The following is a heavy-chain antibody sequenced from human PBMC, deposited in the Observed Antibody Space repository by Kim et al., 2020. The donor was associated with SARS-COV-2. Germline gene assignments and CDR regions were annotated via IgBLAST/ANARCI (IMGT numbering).Heavy chain of an antibody. D-gene: IGHD2-15*01. V-gene: IGHV3-33*01. J-gene: IGHJ6*02. CDR2: IWYDGSNK. Sequence: GGSLRLSCAASGFTFSSYGMHWVRQAPGKGLEWVAVIWYDGSNKYYADSVKGRFTISRDNSKNTLYLQMNSLRAEDTAVYYCSRDGGDIVVVVAADYYYYGMDVWGQGTTVTVSS. CDR3: SRDGGDIVVVVAADYYYYGMDV. CDR1: GFTFSSYG.